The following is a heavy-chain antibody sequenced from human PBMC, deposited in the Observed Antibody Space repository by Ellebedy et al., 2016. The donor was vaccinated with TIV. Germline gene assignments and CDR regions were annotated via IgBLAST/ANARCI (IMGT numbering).Heavy chain of an antibody. V-gene: IGHV3-30*03. CDR1: GFTFSSYG. CDR2: ISYDGSNK. J-gene: IGHJ6*02. Sequence: GESLKISCAASGFTFSSYGMHWVRQAPGKGLEWVAVISYDGSNKYYADSVKGRFTISRDNSKNTLYLQMNSLSAEDTAVYYCARAYRGRGGPMDVWGQGTTVTVSS. D-gene: IGHD3-10*01. CDR3: ARAYRGRGGPMDV.